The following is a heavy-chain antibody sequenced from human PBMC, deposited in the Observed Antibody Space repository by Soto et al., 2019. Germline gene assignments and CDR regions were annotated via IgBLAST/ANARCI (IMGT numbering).Heavy chain of an antibody. CDR2: IYYSGST. V-gene: IGHV4-39*01. D-gene: IGHD2-2*01. J-gene: IGHJ4*02. Sequence: PSETLSLTCTVSGGSISSGSYYWGWIRQPPGKGLEWIGSIYYSGSTYYNPSLKSRVTISVDTSKNQFSLKLSSVTAADTAVYYCARLFPRVVPAAIYFDYWGQGTLVTVSS. CDR1: GGSISSGSYY. CDR3: ARLFPRVVPAAIYFDY.